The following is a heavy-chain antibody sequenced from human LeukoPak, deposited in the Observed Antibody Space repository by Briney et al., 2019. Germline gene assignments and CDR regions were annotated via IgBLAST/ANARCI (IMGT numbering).Heavy chain of an antibody. J-gene: IGHJ4*02. CDR1: GGSFSSYA. V-gene: IGHV1-69*05. Sequence: SVKVSCKASGGSFSSYAISWVRQAPGQGLEWMGGIIPIFGTANYAQKFQGRVTITTDESTSTAYMELSSLRSEDTAVYYCARDHDILTGYLDYWGQGTLVTVSS. CDR2: IIPIFGTA. CDR3: ARDHDILTGYLDY. D-gene: IGHD3-9*01.